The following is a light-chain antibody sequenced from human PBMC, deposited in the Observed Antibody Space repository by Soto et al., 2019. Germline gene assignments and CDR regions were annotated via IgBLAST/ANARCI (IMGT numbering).Light chain of an antibody. CDR2: DVS. CDR1: SSDVGGYNY. J-gene: IGLJ1*01. CDR3: SSYTSINSRV. V-gene: IGLV2-11*01. Sequence: QSALTQPRSVSGSPGQSVTISCTGTSSDVGGYNYASWYQQHPGKAPKLMIYDVSRRPSGVPDRFSGSKSGNTASLTISGLQAEDEADYHCSSYTSINSRVFGTGTKLTVL.